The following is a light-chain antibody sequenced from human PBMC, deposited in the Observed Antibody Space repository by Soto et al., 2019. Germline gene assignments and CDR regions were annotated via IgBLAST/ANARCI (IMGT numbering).Light chain of an antibody. CDR1: QSVSSN. CDR3: QQYNNWPPWT. CDR2: GAS. Sequence: EIVMTQSPATLSVSPGERATLSCRASQSVSSNFAWYQQKPGQAPRLLIYGASTRAAGIPARFSGSASGTEFPLTIISLQSEDFAVYYCQQYNNWPPWTFGQGTKVQIK. J-gene: IGKJ1*01. V-gene: IGKV3-15*01.